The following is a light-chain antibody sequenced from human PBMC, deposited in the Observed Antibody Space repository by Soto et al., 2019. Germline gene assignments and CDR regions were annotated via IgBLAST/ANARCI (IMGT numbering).Light chain of an antibody. CDR3: AAWDDSFNGLYV. CDR1: TSNIESAT. CDR2: NNY. V-gene: IGLV1-44*01. Sequence: QYALTQPPSASGYTGQRVTLSCSGSTSNIESATVNWYQQLPGTAPKLLIFNNYQRPSGVPDRFSGSRSATSASLAISGLQSEDEGDYYCAAWDDSFNGLYVFGTGTKVTVL. J-gene: IGLJ1*01.